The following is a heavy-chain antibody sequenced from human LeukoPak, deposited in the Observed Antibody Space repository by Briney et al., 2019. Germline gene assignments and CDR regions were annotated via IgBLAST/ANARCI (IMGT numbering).Heavy chain of an antibody. J-gene: IGHJ3*02. Sequence: GGSLRLSCAASGFTFSSYWMHWVRQAPGKGLVWVSRINSDGSSTSYADSVKGRFTISRDNAKNTLYLQMNSLRAEDTAVYYCARDRPWSYVYDAFDIWGQGTMVTVSS. CDR1: GFTFSSYW. V-gene: IGHV3-74*01. CDR2: INSDGSST. CDR3: ARDRPWSYVYDAFDI. D-gene: IGHD6-6*01.